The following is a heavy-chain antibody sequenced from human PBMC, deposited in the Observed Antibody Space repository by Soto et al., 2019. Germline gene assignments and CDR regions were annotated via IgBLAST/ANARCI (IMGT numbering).Heavy chain of an antibody. CDR3: VKRAVTGVWWFFDH. CDR1: GFIFSDYA. CDR2: IGVSGGDT. Sequence: EVQVLESGGDLVQPGGSLRLSCVASGFIFSDYAMTWVRQAPGKGLEWVSTIGVSGGDTYYADSVEGRFTITRDNSKNTVYVQMNSLRAEDTAVYYCVKRAVTGVWWFFDHWGQGALVAVSS. D-gene: IGHD6-19*01. V-gene: IGHV3-23*01. J-gene: IGHJ4*02.